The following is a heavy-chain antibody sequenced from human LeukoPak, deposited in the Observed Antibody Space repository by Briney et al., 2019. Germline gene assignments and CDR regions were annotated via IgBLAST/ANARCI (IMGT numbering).Heavy chain of an antibody. CDR2: ISYDGSNK. Sequence: PGGSLRLSCAASGFTFSSYAMHWVRQAPGKGLEWVAVISYDGSNKYYADSVKGRFTISRDNSKNTLYLQMNSLRAEDTAVYYCARSRRGARENYYDSSGYYGTFDYWGQGTLVTVSS. CDR1: GFTFSSYA. CDR3: ARSRRGARENYYDSSGYYGTFDY. D-gene: IGHD3-22*01. J-gene: IGHJ4*02. V-gene: IGHV3-30*04.